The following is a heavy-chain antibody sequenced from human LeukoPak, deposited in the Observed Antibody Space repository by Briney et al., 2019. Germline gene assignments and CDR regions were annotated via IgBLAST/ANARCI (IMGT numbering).Heavy chain of an antibody. D-gene: IGHD1-1*01. J-gene: IGHJ3*01. CDR1: GLSLSSSGVG. CDR3: AHRTQLGDRSAFDV. V-gene: IGHV2-5*02. Sequence: ESGPTLVNPTQTLTLICTFSGLSLSSSGVGVGWIRQPPGKALEWLALIYWDDDKRYSPSQKSRLTITKDTSKNQVVLTMTKVDPVDTGTYYCAHRTQLGDRSAFDVWGQGTTVTVSS. CDR2: IYWDDDK.